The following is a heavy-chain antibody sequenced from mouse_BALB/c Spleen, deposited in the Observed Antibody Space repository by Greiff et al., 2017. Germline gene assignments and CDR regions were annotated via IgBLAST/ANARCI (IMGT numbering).Heavy chain of an antibody. D-gene: IGHD1-1*01. CDR2: INPSTGYT. V-gene: IGHV1-7*01. J-gene: IGHJ4*01. CDR3: ASCYGSYAMDY. Sequence: VKLQQSGAELAKPGASVKMSCKASGYTFTSYWLHWVKQRPGQGLEWIGYINPSTGYTEYNQKFKDKATLTADKSSSTAYMQLSSLTSEDSAVYYCASCYGSYAMDYWGQGTSVTVSS. CDR1: GYTFTSYW.